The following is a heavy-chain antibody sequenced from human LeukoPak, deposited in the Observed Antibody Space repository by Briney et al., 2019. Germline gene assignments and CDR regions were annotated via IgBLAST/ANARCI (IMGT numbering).Heavy chain of an antibody. CDR2: IIPILGIA. CDR3: ARGSNGSGSYYSDIYYYYYMDV. J-gene: IGHJ6*03. CDR1: GGTFSSYA. Sequence: GASVKVSCKASGGTFSSYAISWVRQAPGQGLEWMGRIIPILGIANYAQKFQGRVTITADKSTSTAYMELSSLRSEDTAVYYCARGSNGSGSYYSDIYYYYYMDVWGKGTTVTVSS. V-gene: IGHV1-69*04. D-gene: IGHD3-10*01.